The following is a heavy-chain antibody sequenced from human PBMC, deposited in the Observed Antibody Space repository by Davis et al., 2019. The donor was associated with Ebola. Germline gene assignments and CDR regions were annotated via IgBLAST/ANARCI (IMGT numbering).Heavy chain of an antibody. J-gene: IGHJ6*03. V-gene: IGHV3-64D*06. D-gene: IGHD2-2*01. CDR1: GFTFSSYA. CDR2: ISSNGGST. Sequence: GESLKISCSASGFTFSSYAMHWVRQAPGKGLEYVSAISSNGGSTYYADSVKGRFTISRDNSKNTLYLQMSSLRAEDTAVYYCVKDRPLFWGYCSSTSCPRYYYYMDVWGKGTTVTVSS. CDR3: VKDRPLFWGYCSSTSCPRYYYYMDV.